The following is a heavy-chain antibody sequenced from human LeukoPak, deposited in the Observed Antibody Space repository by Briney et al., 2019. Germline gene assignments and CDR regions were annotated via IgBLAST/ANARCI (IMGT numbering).Heavy chain of an antibody. CDR1: GGSFSGYY. Sequence: SETLSLTCAVSGGSFSGYYWTWIRQPPGKGLEWIGEINHSGSANYSPSLSSRVTISLDMSENQFSLKLTSVTAADTAVYYCARDSSSYGMDVWGQGTTVTVSS. D-gene: IGHD6-6*01. CDR2: INHSGSA. CDR3: ARDSSSYGMDV. J-gene: IGHJ6*02. V-gene: IGHV4-34*01.